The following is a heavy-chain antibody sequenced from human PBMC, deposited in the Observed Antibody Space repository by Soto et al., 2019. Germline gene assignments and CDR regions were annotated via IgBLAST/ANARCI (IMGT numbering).Heavy chain of an antibody. CDR1: GGSFSGYY. Sequence: QVQLQQWGAGLLKPSETLSLTCAVYGGSFSGYYWSWIRQPPGKGLEWIGEINHSGSTNYNPSLKIRVTRSVDTSKNQFSLKLRSVTAADTAVYYCARVNAWAVAGTEYFDYWGQGTLVTVSS. CDR3: ARVNAWAVAGTEYFDY. CDR2: INHSGST. D-gene: IGHD6-19*01. V-gene: IGHV4-34*01. J-gene: IGHJ4*02.